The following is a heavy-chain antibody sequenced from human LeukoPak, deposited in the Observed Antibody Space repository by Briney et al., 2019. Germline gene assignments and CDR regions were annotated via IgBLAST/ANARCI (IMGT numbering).Heavy chain of an antibody. CDR3: AKVPMDAGWLVLDY. V-gene: IGHV3-30*18. D-gene: IGHD6-19*01. CDR1: GFIFSNYG. CDR2: IAYDGSNK. J-gene: IGHJ4*02. Sequence: GGSLRLSCAASGFIFSNYGMHWVRQAPGKGLEGGAVIAYDGSNKYYADSVKGRFTISRDNSKNTLYLQMNSLRAEDTAVYYCAKVPMDAGWLVLDYWGQGTLVTVSS.